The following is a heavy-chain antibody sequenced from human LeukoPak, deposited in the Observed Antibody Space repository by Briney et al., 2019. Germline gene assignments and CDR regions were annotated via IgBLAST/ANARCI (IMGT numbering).Heavy chain of an antibody. D-gene: IGHD6-25*01. CDR2: ISAYNGNT. V-gene: IGHV1-18*01. CDR3: ARVAAQYYFDY. Sequence: GASVKVSCKASGGTFSSYAISWVRQAPGQGLEWMGWISAYNGNTNYAQKLQGRVTMTTDTSTSTAYMELRSLRSDDTAVYYCARVAAQYYFDYWGQGTLVTVSS. CDR1: GGTFSSYA. J-gene: IGHJ4*02.